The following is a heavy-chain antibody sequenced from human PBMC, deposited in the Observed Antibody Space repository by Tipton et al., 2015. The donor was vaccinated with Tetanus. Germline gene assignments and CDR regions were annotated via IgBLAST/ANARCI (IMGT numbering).Heavy chain of an antibody. CDR2: ISNSGSS. Sequence: TLSLTCTVSGGSIRSDNYYWNWIRQPPGKGLEWLAYISNSGSSNSNYPLKSRITVSQDTSKNQFSLSLRSVTAADTAVYYCARQADNWFDPWGQGILVTASS. CDR3: ARQADNWFDP. V-gene: IGHV4-61*01. D-gene: IGHD2-15*01. CDR1: GGSIRSDNYY. J-gene: IGHJ5*02.